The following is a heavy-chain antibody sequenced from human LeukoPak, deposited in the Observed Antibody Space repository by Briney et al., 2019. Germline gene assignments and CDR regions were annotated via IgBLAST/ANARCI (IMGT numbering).Heavy chain of an antibody. CDR3: AKDRTSVHLWLSDLDY. V-gene: IGHV3-48*03. D-gene: IGHD5-18*01. CDR2: ISNIDTTI. Sequence: AGGSLRLSCEASGFTFSSYEMNWVRQAPGKGLEWVSYISNIDTTIYYADSVKGRFTISRDNSKNTLLLQMNSLRAEDTAVYYCAKDRTSVHLWLSDLDYWGQGTLVTVSS. J-gene: IGHJ4*02. CDR1: GFTFSSYE.